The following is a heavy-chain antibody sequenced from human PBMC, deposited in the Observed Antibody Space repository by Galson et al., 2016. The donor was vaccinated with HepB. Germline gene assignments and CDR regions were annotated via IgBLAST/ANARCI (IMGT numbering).Heavy chain of an antibody. Sequence: SLRLSCAASGFTLTNYAMSWVRQTPGKGLEWVSGINGGGGSTYVANSVKGRFTISRDISKSALYLQMNSLRDEDTAVYYCARDHDWSFDYWGQGTLVTVSS. J-gene: IGHJ4*02. D-gene: IGHD1-1*01. CDR1: GFTLTNYA. CDR3: ARDHDWSFDY. V-gene: IGHV3-23*01. CDR2: INGGGGST.